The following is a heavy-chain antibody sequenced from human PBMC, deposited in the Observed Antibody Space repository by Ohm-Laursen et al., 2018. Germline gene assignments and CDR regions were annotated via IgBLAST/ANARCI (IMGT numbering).Heavy chain of an antibody. Sequence: GASVKVSCKASGYTFTSYDINWVRQATGQGLEWMGWMNPNSGNTGYAQKFQGRVTMTSNTSISTAYMELSSLRSEDTAVYYCARINYDFWSGYYAPEEPDYWGQGTLVTVSS. D-gene: IGHD3-3*01. CDR1: GYTFTSYD. J-gene: IGHJ4*02. V-gene: IGHV1-8*01. CDR3: ARINYDFWSGYYAPEEPDY. CDR2: MNPNSGNT.